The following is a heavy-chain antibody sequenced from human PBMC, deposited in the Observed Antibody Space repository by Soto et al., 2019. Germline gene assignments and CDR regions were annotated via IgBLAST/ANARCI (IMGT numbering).Heavy chain of an antibody. CDR3: ARGNSPVNVY. D-gene: IGHD3-16*02. J-gene: IGHJ4*02. CDR1: GFTFSSFE. CDR2: ISSGGSTI. V-gene: IGHV3-48*03. Sequence: PGGSLRLSCAASGFTFSSFEMNWVRQAPGKGLDWVSYISSGGSTIYYADSVKGRFTISRDNAKDSLYLQMNSLRAEDTAVYYCARGNSPVNVYWGQGTMVTVSS.